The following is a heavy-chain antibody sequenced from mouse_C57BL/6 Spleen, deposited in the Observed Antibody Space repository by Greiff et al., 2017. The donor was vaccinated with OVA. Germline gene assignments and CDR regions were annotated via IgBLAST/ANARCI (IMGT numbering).Heavy chain of an antibody. CDR1: GYTFTSYW. J-gene: IGHJ3*01. CDR3: SRTEGNRSWFAY. D-gene: IGHD2-1*01. V-gene: IGHV1-55*01. Sequence: QVQLQQPGAELVKPGASVKMSCKASGYTFTSYWITWVKQRPGQGLEWIGDIYPGSGSTNYNEKFKSKATLTVDTSSSPAYLQLSSLTSKDAEVYYCSRTEGNRSWFAYWGQGTLVTVSA. CDR2: IYPGSGST.